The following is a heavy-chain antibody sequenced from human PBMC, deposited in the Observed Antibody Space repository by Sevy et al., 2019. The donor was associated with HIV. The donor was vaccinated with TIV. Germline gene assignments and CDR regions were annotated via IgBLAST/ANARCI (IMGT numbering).Heavy chain of an antibody. V-gene: IGHV4-30-2*01. CDR1: GGSISSGSYS. CDR3: ARDGGTLTTPGAFDI. Sequence: SETLSLTCTVSGGSISSGSYSWNWIRQPPGKGLEWIGYIYHSGNTCYNPSLKSRLTISVDRSKNQFSLKLSSVTAADTAMYYCARDGGTLTTPGAFDIWGQGTMVTVSS. J-gene: IGHJ3*02. CDR2: IYHSGNT. D-gene: IGHD4-17*01.